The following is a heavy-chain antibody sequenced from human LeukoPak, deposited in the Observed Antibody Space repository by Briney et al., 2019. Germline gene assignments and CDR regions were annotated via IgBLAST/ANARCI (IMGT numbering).Heavy chain of an antibody. V-gene: IGHV4-38-2*01. CDR3: TKTSGGGGHDS. CDR2: VYHSGT. J-gene: IGHJ5*01. D-gene: IGHD4-23*01. CDR1: GYSIGTGNY. Sequence: PSDTLSLTCSVSGYSIGTGNYWAWVRPPPGKGLEWIGCVYHSGTHYKSSLTSRATISMDTCANQFSLKLTSMTAADSAFYYCTKTSGGGGHDSWGQGILVTVSS.